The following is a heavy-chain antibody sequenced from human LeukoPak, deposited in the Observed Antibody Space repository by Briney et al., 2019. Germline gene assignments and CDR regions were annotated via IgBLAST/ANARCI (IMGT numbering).Heavy chain of an antibody. J-gene: IGHJ3*02. D-gene: IGHD1-1*01. V-gene: IGHV3-9*01. CDR3: AKTLLTPTQSVSRVQLERRKGAFDI. CDR2: ISWNSGSI. CDR1: GFTFDDYA. Sequence: GGSLRLSCAASGFTFDDYAMHWVRQAPGKGLEWVSGISWNSGSIGYADSVKGRFTISRDNSKNTLYLQMNSLRAEDTAVYYCAKTLLTPTQSVSRVQLERRKGAFDIWGQGTMVTVSS.